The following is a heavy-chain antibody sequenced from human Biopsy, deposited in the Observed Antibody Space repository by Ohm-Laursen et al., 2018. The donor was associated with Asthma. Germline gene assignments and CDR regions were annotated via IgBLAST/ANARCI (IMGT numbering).Heavy chain of an antibody. V-gene: IGHV4-34*01. D-gene: IGHD3-3*01. CDR1: GGSLRGYV. J-gene: IGHJ6*02. CDR2: NTQGGGT. Sequence: SETLSLTCAVYGGSLRGYVWTWIRQPPGKGLEWIGENTQGGGTTFNPSLKSRVTISIDSSKSQLSLKVRSVTAADTAVYYCARGPEWNGLDVWGQGTTVTVSS. CDR3: ARGPEWNGLDV.